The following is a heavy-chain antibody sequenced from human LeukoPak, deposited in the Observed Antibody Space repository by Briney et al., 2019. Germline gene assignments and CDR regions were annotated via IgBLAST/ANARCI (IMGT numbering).Heavy chain of an antibody. CDR3: AKPAISSRGWYYDY. CDR2: INDSGGST. J-gene: IGHJ4*02. D-gene: IGHD6-19*01. V-gene: IGHV3-23*01. Sequence: GGSLRLSCAASGFTFSNYAMSWVRQAPGKGLEWVSAINDSGGSTYYADSVKGRFTISRDNSKNTLYLQMNSLRAEDTAGYYCAKPAISSRGWYYDYWGQGTLVTVSS. CDR1: GFTFSNYA.